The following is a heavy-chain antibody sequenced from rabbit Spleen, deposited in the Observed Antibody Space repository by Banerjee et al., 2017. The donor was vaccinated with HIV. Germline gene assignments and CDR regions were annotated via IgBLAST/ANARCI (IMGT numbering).Heavy chain of an antibody. D-gene: IGHD1-1*01. V-gene: IGHV1S40*01. CDR3: ARDNGSGDYIDVYFDL. J-gene: IGHJ4*01. Sequence: QSLEESGGDLVKPGASLTLTCTASGFSFSSSDYMCWVRQAPGKGLEWISCIAGSSSGFTYSATWAKGRFTLSKSSSTTVDLKMTSLTAADTATYFCARDNGSGDYIDVYFDLWGPGTLVTVS. CDR2: IAGSSSGFT. CDR1: GFSFSSSDY.